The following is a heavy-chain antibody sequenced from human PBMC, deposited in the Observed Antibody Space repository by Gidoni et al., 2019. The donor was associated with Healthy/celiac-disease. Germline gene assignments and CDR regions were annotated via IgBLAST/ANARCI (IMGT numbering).Heavy chain of an antibody. J-gene: IGHJ6*02. Sequence: VQLVAPGGGLVKPGGSRKLPCAASGFTFSDYYMNWVRQAPGKGLEWVSSISSSSTIYYADSVKGRFTISRDNAKNSLYLQMNSLRAEDTAVYYCARVRYYYYGMDVWGQGTTVTVSS. CDR1: GFTFSDYY. CDR2: ISSSSTI. V-gene: IGHV3-11*04. CDR3: ARVRYYYYGMDV.